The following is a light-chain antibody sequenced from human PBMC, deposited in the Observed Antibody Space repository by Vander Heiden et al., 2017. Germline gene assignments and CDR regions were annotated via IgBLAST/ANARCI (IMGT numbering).Light chain of an antibody. CDR1: QSIDNC. Sequence: DIPMTQSPSSLSASVGDRVTITCRASQSIDNCLNWYQQKPGKPPSLLMYGASSLQSGVPSRFSGSGSGTQFTLTINSLQPEDFATYYCQQCFNSPRTFGQGTKVEL. CDR3: QQCFNSPRT. CDR2: GAS. J-gene: IGKJ1*01. V-gene: IGKV1-39*01.